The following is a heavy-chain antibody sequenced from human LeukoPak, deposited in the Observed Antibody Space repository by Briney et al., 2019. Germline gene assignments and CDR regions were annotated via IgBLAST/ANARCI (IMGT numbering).Heavy chain of an antibody. CDR1: GFTFSSHW. CDR2: LKEGGSEN. J-gene: IGHJ4*02. Sequence: PGGSLRLSCAASGFTFSSHWMTWVRQAPGKGLEWVGNLKEGGSENYYAGSVKSRFTISRDDAKNSLYLQMNTLTADDTAVYSCARGGWNLAVWGQGTLVTVSS. CDR3: ARGGWNLAV. D-gene: IGHD6-19*01. V-gene: IGHV3-7*01.